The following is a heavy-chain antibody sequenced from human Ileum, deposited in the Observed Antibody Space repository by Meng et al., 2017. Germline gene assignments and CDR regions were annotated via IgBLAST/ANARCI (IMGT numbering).Heavy chain of an antibody. CDR2: TYYRSQWFT. CDR3: AREAHLQGFTF. V-gene: IGHV6-1*01. Sequence: SETLSLTCAISGDTVSNDTATWNWIRQSPSRGLEWMGRTYYRSQWFTDYAASVRGRIAINPDTSRSQISLQLRSVTSEDTAVYFCAREAHLQGFTFWGQGTLVTVSS. D-gene: IGHD2/OR15-2a*01. CDR1: GDTVSNDTAT. J-gene: IGHJ4*02.